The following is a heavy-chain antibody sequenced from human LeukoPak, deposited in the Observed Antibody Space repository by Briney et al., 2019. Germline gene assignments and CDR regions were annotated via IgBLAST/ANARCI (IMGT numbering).Heavy chain of an antibody. V-gene: IGHV4-38-2*02. D-gene: IGHD6-13*01. Sequence: SETLSLTCTVSGYSISSGYYWGWIRQPPGRGLEWIGSIYHSGSTYYNPSLKSRVTISVDTSKNQFSLKLSSVTAADTAVYYCARVSRYSSLGEWGQGTLVTVSS. J-gene: IGHJ4*02. CDR1: GYSISSGYY. CDR3: ARVSRYSSLGE. CDR2: IYHSGST.